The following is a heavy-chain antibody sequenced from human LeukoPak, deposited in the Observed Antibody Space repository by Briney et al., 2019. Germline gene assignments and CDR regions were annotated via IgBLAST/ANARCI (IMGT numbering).Heavy chain of an antibody. CDR1: GGSISTYY. D-gene: IGHD2-15*01. V-gene: IGHV4-59*12. J-gene: IGHJ4*02. CDR3: ARESGASFDY. Sequence: SETLSLTCTVSGGSISTYYWNWIRQPPGKGLEWIGYIYYSGSTNYSPSLKSRVTISVDTSKNQFSLKLSSVTAAGTAVYYCARESGASFDYWGRGTLVTVSS. CDR2: IYYSGST.